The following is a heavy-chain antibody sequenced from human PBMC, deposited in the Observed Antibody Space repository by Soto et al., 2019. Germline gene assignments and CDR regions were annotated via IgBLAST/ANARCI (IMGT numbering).Heavy chain of an antibody. CDR2: SVYSGNT. V-gene: IGHV4-31*03. D-gene: IGHD1-26*01. CDR1: GGSISSSEYY. CDR3: GGARVLLGPDYFDC. J-gene: IGHJ4*02. Sequence: QVQLQESGPGLVKPSQALSLTCTVSGGSISSSEYYWTWIRQHPGKGLEWIGNSVYSGNTYYNPPLKSRVIISVDTPRNQFSSKLSSVTAADTAVYYCGGARVLLGPDYFDCWGQGTLVTVSS.